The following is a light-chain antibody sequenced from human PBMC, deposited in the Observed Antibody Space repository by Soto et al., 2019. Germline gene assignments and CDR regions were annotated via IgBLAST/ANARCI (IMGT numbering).Light chain of an antibody. Sequence: EIVLTQSPGTLSVSPVERATLSCMASLSVSTNLAWYQQKPGQAPRLLIYGASTRATGISARFSGSGSGTEFSLTISSLQSEDFAVYYCQQYNIWPRTFGQGTKVDIK. J-gene: IGKJ1*01. CDR1: LSVSTN. CDR2: GAS. CDR3: QQYNIWPRT. V-gene: IGKV3-15*01.